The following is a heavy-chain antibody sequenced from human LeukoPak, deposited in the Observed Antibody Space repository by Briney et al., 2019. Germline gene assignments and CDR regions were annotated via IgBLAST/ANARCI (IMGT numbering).Heavy chain of an antibody. CDR1: GYSFTSYW. CDR3: ARQLYQVLGYDGFDI. J-gene: IGHJ3*02. CDR2: IFPGDSKA. Sequence: GESLKISCEGSGYSFTSYWIGWVRQMPGKGLEWMGAIFPGDSKARYSPSFQGQVTISVDKSISTAYLQWSSLKASDSAMYYCARQLYQVLGYDGFDIWGQGTMVTASS. D-gene: IGHD2-2*01. V-gene: IGHV5-51*01.